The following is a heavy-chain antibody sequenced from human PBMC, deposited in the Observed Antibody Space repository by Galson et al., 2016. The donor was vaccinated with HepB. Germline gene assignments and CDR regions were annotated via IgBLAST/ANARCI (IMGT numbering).Heavy chain of an antibody. Sequence: SVKVSCKASGYTFTNYAMHWVRQAPGQRLEWMGRINAGNGNTKYSQKFQGRVTITRDTSASTAYMELSSLRSVDTAVYYCVRDHYDSSGYPYNWFDPWGQGTLVTVSS. CDR2: INAGNGNT. CDR1: GYTFTNYA. D-gene: IGHD3-22*01. V-gene: IGHV1-3*01. CDR3: VRDHYDSSGYPYNWFDP. J-gene: IGHJ5*02.